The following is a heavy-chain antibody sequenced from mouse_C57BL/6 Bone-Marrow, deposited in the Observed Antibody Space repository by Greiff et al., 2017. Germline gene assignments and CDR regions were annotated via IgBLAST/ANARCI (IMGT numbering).Heavy chain of an antibody. V-gene: IGHV1-63*01. J-gene: IGHJ1*03. Sequence: VKLMESGAELVRPGTSVKMSCKASGYTFTNYWIGWAKQRPGHGLEWIGEIYPGGGYTNYNEKFKGKATLTADKSSSTAYMQFSSLTSEDSAIYYCARYDSYWYFDVWGTGTTVTVSS. CDR3: ARYDSYWYFDV. D-gene: IGHD2-4*01. CDR2: IYPGGGYT. CDR1: GYTFTNYW.